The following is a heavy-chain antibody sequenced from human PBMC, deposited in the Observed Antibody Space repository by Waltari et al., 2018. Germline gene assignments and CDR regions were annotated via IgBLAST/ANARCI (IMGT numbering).Heavy chain of an antibody. D-gene: IGHD6-6*01. J-gene: IGHJ6*02. V-gene: IGHV4-59*01. CDR1: GGSISSYY. CDR3: ARLSSSLGYYYYGMDV. Sequence: QVQLQESGPGLVKPSETLSLTCTVSGGSISSYYWSWIRQPPGKGLEWIGYIYYSGSTNYNPPLKSRVTISVDTSKNQFSLKLSSVTAADTAVYYCARLSSSLGYYYYGMDVWGQGTTVTVSS. CDR2: IYYSGST.